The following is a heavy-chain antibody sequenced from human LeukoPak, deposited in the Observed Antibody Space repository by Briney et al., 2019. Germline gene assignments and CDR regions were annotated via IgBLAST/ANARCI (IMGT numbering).Heavy chain of an antibody. CDR3: ARSDIVVVVAATLHYNWFDP. CDR1: GYTFTSYG. CDR2: ISAYNGNT. J-gene: IGHJ5*02. Sequence: ASVKVSCKASGYTFTSYGISWVRLAPGQGLEWMGWISAYNGNTNYAQKLQGRVTITADESTSTAYMELSSLRSEDTAVYYCARSDIVVVVAATLHYNWFDPWGQGTLVTVSS. D-gene: IGHD2-15*01. V-gene: IGHV1-18*01.